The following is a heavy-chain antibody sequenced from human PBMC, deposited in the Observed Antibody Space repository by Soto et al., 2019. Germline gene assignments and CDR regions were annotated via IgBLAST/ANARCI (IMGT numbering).Heavy chain of an antibody. CDR3: ARDRVDTAMVPGNFYYYGMDV. V-gene: IGHV4-38-2*02. CDR2: IYHSGST. CDR1: GYSISSGYY. J-gene: IGHJ6*02. D-gene: IGHD5-18*01. Sequence: LALTCAVSGYSISSGYYWGWIRQPPGKGLEWIGSIYHSGSTYYNPSLKSRVTISVDTSKNQFSLKLSSVTAADTAVYYCARDRVDTAMVPGNFYYYGMDVWGQGTTVTVSS.